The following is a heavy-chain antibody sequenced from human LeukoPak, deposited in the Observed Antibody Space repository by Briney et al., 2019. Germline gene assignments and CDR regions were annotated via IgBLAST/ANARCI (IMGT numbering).Heavy chain of an antibody. CDR3: ARVEWGYDFWSGRYGMDV. V-gene: IGHV3-33*01. CDR2: IWYDGSNK. J-gene: IGHJ6*02. CDR1: GFTFSSYG. D-gene: IGHD3-3*01. Sequence: GGSLRLSCAASGFTFSSYGMHWVRQAPGKGLEWVAVIWYDGSNKYYADSVKGRFTISRDNSKNTLYLQMNSLRAEDTAVYYCARVEWGYDFWSGRYGMDVWGQGTTVTVSS.